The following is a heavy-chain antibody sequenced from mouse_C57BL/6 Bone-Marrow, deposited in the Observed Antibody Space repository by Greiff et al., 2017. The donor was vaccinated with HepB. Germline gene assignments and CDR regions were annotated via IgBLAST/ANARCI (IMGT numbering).Heavy chain of an antibody. V-gene: IGHV1-9*01. D-gene: IGHD1-1*01. Sequence: QVQLKQSGAELMKPGASVKLSCKATGYTFTGYWIEWVKQRPGHGLEWIGEILPGSGSTNYNEKFKGKATFTADTSSNTAYMQLSSLTTEDSAIYYCARLRIFYYGSTWFAYWGQGTLVTVSA. CDR3: ARLRIFYYGSTWFAY. CDR1: GYTFTGYW. CDR2: ILPGSGST. J-gene: IGHJ3*01.